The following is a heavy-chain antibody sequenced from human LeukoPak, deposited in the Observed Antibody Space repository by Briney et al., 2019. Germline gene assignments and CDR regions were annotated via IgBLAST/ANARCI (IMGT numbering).Heavy chain of an antibody. CDR3: TLTSPSYYYYYGMDV. CDR1: GFTFSGSA. D-gene: IGHD1-14*01. Sequence: EGSLRLSCAASGFTFSGSAMHWVRQASGKGLEWVGRIRSKANSYATAYAASVNGRFTISRDDSKNTAYLQMNSLKTEDTAVYYCTLTSPSYYYYYGMDVWGQGTTVTVSS. J-gene: IGHJ6*02. V-gene: IGHV3-73*01. CDR2: IRSKANSYAT.